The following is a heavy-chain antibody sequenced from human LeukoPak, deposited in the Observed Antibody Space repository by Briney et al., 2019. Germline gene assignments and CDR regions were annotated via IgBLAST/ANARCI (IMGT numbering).Heavy chain of an antibody. V-gene: IGHV4-59*01. CDR3: ARYYDFWSGYYPARYFDL. J-gene: IGHJ2*01. D-gene: IGHD3-3*01. CDR2: IYYSGSN. CDR1: GGSFSGYY. Sequence: SETLSLTCAVYGGSFSGYYWSWIRQPPGKGLEWIGYIYYSGSNNYNPSLKSRVTISVDMSKNQFSLKLSSVTAADTAVYYCARYYDFWSGYYPARYFDLWGRGTLVTVSS.